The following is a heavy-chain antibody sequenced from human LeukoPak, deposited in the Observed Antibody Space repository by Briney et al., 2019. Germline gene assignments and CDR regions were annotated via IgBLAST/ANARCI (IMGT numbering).Heavy chain of an antibody. CDR1: GGSFSGYY. CDR3: ARGPLPMIVVGRGYNWFDP. CDR2: INHSGST. D-gene: IGHD3-22*01. Sequence: SETLSLTCAVYGGSFSGYYWSWIRQPPGKGLEWVGEINHSGSTNYNPSLKSRVTISVDTSKTQFSLKLSSVTAADTAVYYCARGPLPMIVVGRGYNWFDPWGQGTLVTVSS. V-gene: IGHV4-34*01. J-gene: IGHJ5*02.